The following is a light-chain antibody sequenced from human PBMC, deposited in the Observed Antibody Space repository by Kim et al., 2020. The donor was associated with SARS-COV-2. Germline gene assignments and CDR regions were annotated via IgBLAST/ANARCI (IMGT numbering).Light chain of an antibody. Sequence: NFMLTQPHSVSESPGKTVTISCTRSSGSIASNYVQWYQQRPGSAPTTIIYEDNQRPSGVPDRFSGSIDSSSNSASLTISGLKTEDEADYYCQSHHGNSRVFCGGNQLTVL. CDR1: SGSIASNY. CDR3: QSHHGNSRV. CDR2: EDN. J-gene: IGLJ2*01. V-gene: IGLV6-57*04.